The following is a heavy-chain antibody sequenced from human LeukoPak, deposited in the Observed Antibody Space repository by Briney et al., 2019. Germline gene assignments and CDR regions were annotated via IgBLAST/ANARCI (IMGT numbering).Heavy chain of an antibody. Sequence: ASVKVSCKASGYTFTSYYMHWVRQAPGQGLEWMGIINPSGGSTSYAQKFQGRVTMTRDMSTSTVYMELSSLRAEDTAVYYCAKLLWFGELLVDYWGQGTLVTVSS. CDR3: AKLLWFGELLVDY. CDR1: GYTFTSYY. J-gene: IGHJ4*02. D-gene: IGHD3-10*01. CDR2: INPSGGST. V-gene: IGHV1-46*01.